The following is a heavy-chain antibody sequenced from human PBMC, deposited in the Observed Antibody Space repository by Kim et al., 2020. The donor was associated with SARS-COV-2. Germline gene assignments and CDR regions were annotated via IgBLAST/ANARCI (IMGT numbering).Heavy chain of an antibody. Sequence: ASVKVSCKASGYTFTGYYMHWVRQAPGQGLEWMGWINPNSGGTNYAQKFQGRVTMTRDTSISTAYMELSRLRSDDTAVYYCARSRRYDSSGYYYGADAFDIWGQGTMVTVSS. J-gene: IGHJ3*02. CDR2: INPNSGGT. CDR3: ARSRRYDSSGYYYGADAFDI. D-gene: IGHD3-22*01. CDR1: GYTFTGYY. V-gene: IGHV1-2*02.